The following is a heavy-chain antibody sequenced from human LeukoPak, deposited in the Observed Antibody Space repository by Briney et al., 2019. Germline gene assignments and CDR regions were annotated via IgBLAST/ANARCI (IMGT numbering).Heavy chain of an antibody. CDR2: ISAYNGNT. D-gene: IGHD2-2*01. Sequence: ASVKVSCRASGYIFTSYGISWVRQGPGQGLEWLGWISAYNGNTKFAPNLQERVTMTTDTSTATAYMELRSLRLNDTAVYCCARARPGAYCGTTSCFSDYWGQGTLVTVSS. V-gene: IGHV1-18*01. J-gene: IGHJ4*02. CDR1: GYIFTSYG. CDR3: ARARPGAYCGTTSCFSDY.